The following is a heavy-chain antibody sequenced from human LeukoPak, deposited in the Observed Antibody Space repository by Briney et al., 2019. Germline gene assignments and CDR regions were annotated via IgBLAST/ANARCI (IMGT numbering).Heavy chain of an antibody. Sequence: GGSLRLSCAASGFTFNSHMMNWVRQAPGKGLEWVASISSESIHLRYADSVKGRFAISRDNSKNTLYLQINSLRAEDTAVYYCAKGSGYTSSWPFDYWGQGTLVTVSS. CDR1: GFTFNSHM. J-gene: IGHJ4*02. CDR2: ISSESIHL. CDR3: AKGSGYTSSWPFDY. V-gene: IGHV3-21*04. D-gene: IGHD6-13*01.